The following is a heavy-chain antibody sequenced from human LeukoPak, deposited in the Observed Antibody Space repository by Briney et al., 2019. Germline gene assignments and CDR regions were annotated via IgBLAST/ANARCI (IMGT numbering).Heavy chain of an antibody. Sequence: ASVKVSYKASGYTFTSYYMHWVRQAPGQGLEWMGIINPSGGSTSYAQKFQGRVTMTRDTSTSTVYMELSSLRSEDTAVYYCARGGAITMVPRSWFDPWGQGTLVTVSS. J-gene: IGHJ5*02. V-gene: IGHV1-46*01. CDR3: ARGGAITMVPRSWFDP. CDR2: INPSGGST. D-gene: IGHD3-10*01. CDR1: GYTFTSYY.